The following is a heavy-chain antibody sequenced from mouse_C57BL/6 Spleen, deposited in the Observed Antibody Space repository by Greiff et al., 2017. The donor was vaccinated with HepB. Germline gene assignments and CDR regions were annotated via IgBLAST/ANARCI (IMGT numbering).Heavy chain of an antibody. Sequence: QVQLQQPGAELVRPGTSVKLSCKASGYTFTSYWMHWVKQRPGQGLEWIGVIDPSDSYTNYNQKFKGKATLTVDTSSSTAYMQLSSLTSEDSAVYYCAPITTVVDLDFDYWGQGTTLTVSS. J-gene: IGHJ2*01. V-gene: IGHV1-59*01. CDR1: GYTFTSYW. CDR3: APITTVVDLDFDY. D-gene: IGHD1-1*01. CDR2: IDPSDSYT.